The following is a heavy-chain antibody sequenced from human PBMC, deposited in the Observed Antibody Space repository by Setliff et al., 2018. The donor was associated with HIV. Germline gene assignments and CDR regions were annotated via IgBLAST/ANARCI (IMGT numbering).Heavy chain of an antibody. Sequence: PGGSLRLSCAASGFTFSSSWMNWVRQAPGKGLVWVSRINSDGSTTNYADSVKGRFTISRDNAKNTLYLEMNSLTAEDTAVYYCASQIAVGIWGQGTMVTVSS. V-gene: IGHV3-74*01. D-gene: IGHD6-19*01. CDR1: GFTFSSSW. CDR2: INSDGSTT. J-gene: IGHJ3*02. CDR3: ASQIAVGI.